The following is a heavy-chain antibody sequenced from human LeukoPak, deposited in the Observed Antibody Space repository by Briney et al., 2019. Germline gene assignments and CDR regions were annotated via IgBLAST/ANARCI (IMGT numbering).Heavy chain of an antibody. Sequence: SVKVSCKASGGTFRSYAISWVRQAPGQGLEWMGGIIPIFGTANYAQKFQGRVTITTDESTITAYMELSSLRSEDTAVYYCARAPYLKTHDYGDYEVDAFDIWGQGTMVTVSS. V-gene: IGHV1-69*05. CDR2: IIPIFGTA. D-gene: IGHD4-17*01. J-gene: IGHJ3*02. CDR1: GGTFRSYA. CDR3: ARAPYLKTHDYGDYEVDAFDI.